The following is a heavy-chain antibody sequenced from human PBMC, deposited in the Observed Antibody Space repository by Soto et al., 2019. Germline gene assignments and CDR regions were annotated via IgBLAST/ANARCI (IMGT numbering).Heavy chain of an antibody. CDR2: IYYSGTT. Sequence: QVQLQESGPGLVKPSQTLSLNCSVSGDSINNADYYWSWIRQHAGRGLEWIGYIYYSGTTYYNPSLTSRVTISMDTSKNQFSLEMSSVTAADTAVYYCARVRGHAFAIRGQGTMVTVSS. CDR3: ARVRGHAFAI. J-gene: IGHJ3*02. CDR1: GDSINNADYY. V-gene: IGHV4-31*03. D-gene: IGHD3-10*01.